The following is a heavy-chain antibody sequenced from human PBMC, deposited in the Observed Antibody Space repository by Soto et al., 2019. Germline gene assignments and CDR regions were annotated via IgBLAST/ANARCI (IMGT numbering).Heavy chain of an antibody. V-gene: IGHV1-46*03. D-gene: IGHD3-3*01. CDR2: INPSGGST. J-gene: IGHJ5*02. Sequence: ASVKVSCKASGYTFTSYYMHWVRQAPGQGLEWMGIINPSGGSTSYAQKFQGRVTMTRDTSTSTVYMELSSLRSEDTAVYYCARDRDYDFWSGYPFDPWGQGTLVTVSS. CDR3: ARDRDYDFWSGYPFDP. CDR1: GYTFTSYY.